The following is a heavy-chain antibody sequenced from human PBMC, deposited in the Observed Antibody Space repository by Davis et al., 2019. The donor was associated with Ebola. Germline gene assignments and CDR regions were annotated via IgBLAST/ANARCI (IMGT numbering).Heavy chain of an antibody. J-gene: IGHJ6*03. CDR1: GFTVSSNY. Sequence: PGGSLRLSCAASGFTVSSNYMSWVRQAPGKGLEWASVIYSGGSTYYADSVKGRFTISRDTSKNTLYLEMNSLRAEDTAVYYCARAAAGSFLSASYYYYYYMDVWGKGATVTVSS. V-gene: IGHV3-53*01. D-gene: IGHD6-13*01. CDR3: ARAAAGSFLSASYYYYYYMDV. CDR2: IYSGGST.